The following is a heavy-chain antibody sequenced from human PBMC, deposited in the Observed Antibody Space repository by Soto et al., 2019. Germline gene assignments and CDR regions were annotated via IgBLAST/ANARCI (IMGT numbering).Heavy chain of an antibody. CDR2: IYYSVIT. CDR3: ARDSYTFDD. CDR1: GGSIRSYY. Sequence: SATLSITGTVSGGSIRSYYWSWIRQPPGKGLEWIGYIYYSVITDCNPSLESLVTISVDTSKNKFSMRLRSVTAADTDVYYCARDSYTFDDWGQGILVTVSS. J-gene: IGHJ4*02. D-gene: IGHD5-18*01. V-gene: IGHV4-59*01.